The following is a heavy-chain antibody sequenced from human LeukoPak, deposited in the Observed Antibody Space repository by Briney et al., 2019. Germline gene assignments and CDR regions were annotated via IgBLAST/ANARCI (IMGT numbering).Heavy chain of an antibody. CDR1: GGSISSGSYY. CDR3: ARDSAPIAVAGRYYYYMDV. D-gene: IGHD6-19*01. Sequence: SETLSLTCTVSGGSISSGSYYWSWIRQPPGKGLEWIGYIYYSGSTYYNPSLKSRVTMSVDTSKNQFSLKLSSVTAADTAVYYCARDSAPIAVAGRYYYYMDVWGKGTTVTVSS. V-gene: IGHV4-61*01. CDR2: IYYSGST. J-gene: IGHJ6*03.